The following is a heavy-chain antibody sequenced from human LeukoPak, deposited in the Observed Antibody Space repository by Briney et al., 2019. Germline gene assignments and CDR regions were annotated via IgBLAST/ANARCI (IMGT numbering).Heavy chain of an antibody. CDR2: INHSGST. CDR3: ARGLNCXXTSCYSRWFDP. V-gene: IGHV4-34*01. CDR1: GGSFSGYY. D-gene: IGHD2-2*01. J-gene: IGHJ5*02. Sequence: SETLSLTCAVYGGSFSGYYWSWIRQPPGKGLEWIGEINHSGSTNYNPSLKSRVTISVDTSKNQFSLKLSSVTAADTAVYYCARGLNCXXTSCYSRWFDPWGQGTLV.